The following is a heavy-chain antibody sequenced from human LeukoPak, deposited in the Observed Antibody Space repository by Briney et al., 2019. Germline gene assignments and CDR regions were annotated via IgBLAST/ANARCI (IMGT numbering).Heavy chain of an antibody. V-gene: IGHV4-39*07. CDR3: ARDFYPSSGSYEEFDY. D-gene: IGHD3-10*01. CDR1: GGSISSGGYY. CDR2: IYHSGST. Sequence: KASETLSLTCTVSGGSISSGGYYWSWIRQPPGKGLEWIGSIYHSGSTYYNPSLKSRVTISVDTSKNQFSLKLSSVTAADTAVYYCARDFYPSSGSYEEFDYWGQGTLVTVSS. J-gene: IGHJ4*02.